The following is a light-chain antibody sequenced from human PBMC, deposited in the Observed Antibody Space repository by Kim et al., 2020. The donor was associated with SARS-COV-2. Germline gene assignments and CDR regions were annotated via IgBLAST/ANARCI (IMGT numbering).Light chain of an antibody. CDR2: GAS. V-gene: IGKV3-20*01. Sequence: SPGELANPYGMARQNFSSIYLAWYQRRPGQAPRLLLDGASLRAAVIPDRFTGSGSGTDFTLTINRLEHEDSAVYYCQQYGGSLTYSFVQRTKLEI. CDR3: QQYGGSLTYS. J-gene: IGKJ2*01. CDR1: QNFSSIY.